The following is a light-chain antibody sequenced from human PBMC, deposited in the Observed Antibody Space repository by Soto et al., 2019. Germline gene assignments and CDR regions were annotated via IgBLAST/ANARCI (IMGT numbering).Light chain of an antibody. CDR1: QSVNSN. CDR3: QQYDNSPIT. V-gene: IGKV3-20*01. J-gene: IGKJ5*01. CDR2: GAS. Sequence: VMPQSPDSLAVSLGERATLHCKSSQSVNSNLAWYQQKPGQAPRLLIYGASSRATGIPDRFSGTGSETDFTLTISRLEPEDFAVYYCQQYDNSPITFGQGTRLEI.